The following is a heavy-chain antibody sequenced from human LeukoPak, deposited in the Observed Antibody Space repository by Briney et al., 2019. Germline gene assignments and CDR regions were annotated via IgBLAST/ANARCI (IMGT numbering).Heavy chain of an antibody. V-gene: IGHV3-23*01. CDR3: AKHYCSDASCSVFSFDS. CDR1: GFTFSNYA. Sequence: GGSLRLSCAASGFTFSNYAMNWVRQAPGKGLEWVSSICGNCGTAYYVDSVKGRFTISRDNSKNTLYLQMNSLRAEDTAVYYCAKHYCSDASCSVFSFDSWGQGTLVTVSS. CDR2: ICGNCGTA. J-gene: IGHJ4*02. D-gene: IGHD2-2*01.